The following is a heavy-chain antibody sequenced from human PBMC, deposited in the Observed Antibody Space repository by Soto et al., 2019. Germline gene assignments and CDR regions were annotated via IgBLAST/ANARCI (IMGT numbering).Heavy chain of an antibody. J-gene: IGHJ4*02. D-gene: IGHD2-15*01. CDR3: AKDAVVGGGTSAFDY. Sequence: GGSLRLSCAASGFTFDNYVMTWVRQAPGKGLEWVSAISRSGDTSYYADSAKGRFTISRDNSKSRLYLEMSSLRAEDTALYYCAKDAVVGGGTSAFDYWGQGILVTVPQ. CDR1: GFTFDNYV. V-gene: IGHV3-23*01. CDR2: ISRSGDTS.